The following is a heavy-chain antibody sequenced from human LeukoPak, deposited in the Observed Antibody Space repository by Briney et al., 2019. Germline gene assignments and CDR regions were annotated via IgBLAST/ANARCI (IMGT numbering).Heavy chain of an antibody. J-gene: IGHJ6*02. CDR3: ARTPPHYGDYGYYGMDV. D-gene: IGHD4-17*01. V-gene: IGHV4-61*08. CDR2: IYYSGST. CDR1: GGSISSGGYY. Sequence: SKTLSLTCTVSGGSISSGGYYWSWIRQPPGKGLEWIGYIYYSGSTNYNPSLKSRVTISVDTSKNQFSLKLSSVTAADTAVYYCARTPPHYGDYGYYGMDVWGQGTTVTVSS.